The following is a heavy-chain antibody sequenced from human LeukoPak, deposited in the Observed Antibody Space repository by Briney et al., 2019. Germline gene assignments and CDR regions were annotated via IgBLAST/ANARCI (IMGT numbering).Heavy chain of an antibody. Sequence: SETLSLTCTVSSGSISSYYWSWIRQPPGKGLEWIGYIYYSGSTNYNPSLKSRVTISVDTSKNQFSLKLSSVTAADTAVYYCARNKGGYHYFDYWGQGTLVTVSS. J-gene: IGHJ4*02. CDR1: SGSISSYY. D-gene: IGHD6-25*01. CDR2: IYYSGST. V-gene: IGHV4-59*01. CDR3: ARNKGGYHYFDY.